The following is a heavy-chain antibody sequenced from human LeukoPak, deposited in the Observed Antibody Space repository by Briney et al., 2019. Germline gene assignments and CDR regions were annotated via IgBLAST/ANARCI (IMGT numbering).Heavy chain of an antibody. CDR2: MYYSGSI. J-gene: IGHJ5*02. V-gene: IGHV4-39*07. Sequence: SETLSLTCTVSGGSISSSSYYWVWIRQPPSKGLEWIGSMYYSGSIFYNPSLKSRVTISVDTSKNQFSLKLSSVTAADTAVYYCARGAKQWLVQRNWFDPWGQGTLVTVSS. D-gene: IGHD6-19*01. CDR3: ARGAKQWLVQRNWFDP. CDR1: GGSISSSSYY.